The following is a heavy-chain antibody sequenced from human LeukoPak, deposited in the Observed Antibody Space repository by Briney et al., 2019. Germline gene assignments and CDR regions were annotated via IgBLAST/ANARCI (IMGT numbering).Heavy chain of an antibody. CDR1: RFTFDDYG. V-gene: IGHV3-21*01. D-gene: IGHD3-3*01. J-gene: IGHJ3*02. CDR2: ISSGSSFM. Sequence: PGGSLRLSCAASRFTFDDYGMSWVRQAPGKGLEWVSSISSGSSFMYYADSVKGRFTISRDNAKNSLYLQMNSLRAEDTAVYYCARGSRFGVVERDAFDIWGQGTMVTVSS. CDR3: ARGSRFGVVERDAFDI.